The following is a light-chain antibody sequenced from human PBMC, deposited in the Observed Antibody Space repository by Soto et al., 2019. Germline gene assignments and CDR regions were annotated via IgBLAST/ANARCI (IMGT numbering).Light chain of an antibody. CDR2: EVS. CDR1: SSDVGGYNY. J-gene: IGLJ1*01. V-gene: IGLV2-14*01. Sequence: QSVLTQPASVSGSPGQSITISCTGTSSDVGGYNYVSWYQQHPGKAPKLMIYEVSHRPSGVSNRFSGSKSGNTASLTISGLQAEDEADYYCSSYTSRSTLDYVFGSGTKLTVL. CDR3: SSYTSRSTLDYV.